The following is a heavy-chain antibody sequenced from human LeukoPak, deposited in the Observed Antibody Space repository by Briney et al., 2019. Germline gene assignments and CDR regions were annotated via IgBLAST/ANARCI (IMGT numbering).Heavy chain of an antibody. Sequence: PGGSLRLSCVASGFIFSGSTIQWVRQASGKGLEWLGRIRNKDNNYATAYVASVKGRFTFSRDDSKNTAYLQMNSLRAEDTAVYYCAKEEWLLAVYFDYWGQGTLVTVSS. J-gene: IGHJ4*02. CDR3: AKEEWLLAVYFDY. D-gene: IGHD3-3*01. V-gene: IGHV3-73*01. CDR2: IRNKDNNYAT. CDR1: GFIFSGST.